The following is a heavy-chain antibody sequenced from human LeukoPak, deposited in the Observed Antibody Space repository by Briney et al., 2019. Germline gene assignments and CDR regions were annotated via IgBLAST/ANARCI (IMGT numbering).Heavy chain of an antibody. Sequence: AGGSLRLSCAASGFSFSSYAMNWVRQAPGKGLEWVSLISGTGGSTYYADSVRGRFTISRDNSKNTLYLQMNSLRAEDTAVYYCAKGLNIAAAGTYYYYGMDVWGQGTTVIVSS. V-gene: IGHV3-23*01. CDR1: GFSFSSYA. CDR3: AKGLNIAAAGTYYYYGMDV. J-gene: IGHJ6*02. CDR2: ISGTGGST. D-gene: IGHD6-13*01.